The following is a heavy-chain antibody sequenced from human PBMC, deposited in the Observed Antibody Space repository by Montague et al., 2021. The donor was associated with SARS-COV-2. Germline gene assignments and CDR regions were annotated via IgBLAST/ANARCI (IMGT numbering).Heavy chain of an antibody. V-gene: IGHV4-59*12. CDR1: GGSISSYY. J-gene: IGHJ6*02. Sequence: SKTLSLTCTVSGGSISSYYWSWIRQPPGKGLEWIGEIYHSGSTNYNPSLKSRVTISVDKSKNQFSLKLSSVTAADTAVYYCARRPLGYYYYGMDVWAKGPRSPSP. CDR2: IYHSGST. CDR3: ARRPLGYYYYGMDV.